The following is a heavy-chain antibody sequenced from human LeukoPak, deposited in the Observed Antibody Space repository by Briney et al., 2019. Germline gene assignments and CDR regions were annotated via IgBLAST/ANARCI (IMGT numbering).Heavy chain of an antibody. CDR2: INHSGST. D-gene: IGHD6-13*01. J-gene: IGHJ5*02. CDR3: ARAGENPIAAASGRVLNWFDP. Sequence: SETLSLTCAVYGGSFSGYYWSWLRQPPGKGLEWIGEINHSGSTNYNPSLKSRVTISVDTSKNQFSLKLSSVTAADTAVYYCARAGENPIAAASGRVLNWFDPWGQGTLVTVSS. V-gene: IGHV4-34*01. CDR1: GGSFSGYY.